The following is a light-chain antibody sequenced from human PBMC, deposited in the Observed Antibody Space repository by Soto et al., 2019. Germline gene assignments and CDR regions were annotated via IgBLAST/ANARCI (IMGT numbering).Light chain of an antibody. V-gene: IGKV3-20*01. Sequence: EIVLTQSPGTLSLSPGERATLSCRASQSVSSSYLAWYQQKPGQAPRLLICGASSRATGIPDRFSGSGSGTDFTLTISRLEPEGFAVYYCQQFGNSPPYTFGQGTKLEIK. CDR1: QSVSSSY. CDR3: QQFGNSPPYT. CDR2: GAS. J-gene: IGKJ2*01.